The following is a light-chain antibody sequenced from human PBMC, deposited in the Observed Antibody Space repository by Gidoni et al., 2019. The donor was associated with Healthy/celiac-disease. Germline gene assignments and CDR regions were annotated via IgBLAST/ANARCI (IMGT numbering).Light chain of an antibody. CDR3: QQYYSTPYT. J-gene: IGKJ2*01. V-gene: IGKV4-1*01. CDR2: WAS. CDR1: QSVLYSSNNKNY. Sequence: DFVLTQSPDSLAVSLGERSTIYCMSSQSVLYSSNNKNYLAWYQKKPGQPPKLLIYWASTRESGVPDRFSGSGSGTDFTLTISSLQAEDVAVYYCQQYYSTPYTFGQGTKLEIK.